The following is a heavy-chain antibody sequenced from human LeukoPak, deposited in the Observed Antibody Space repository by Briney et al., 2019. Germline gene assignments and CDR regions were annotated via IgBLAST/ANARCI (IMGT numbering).Heavy chain of an antibody. CDR2: ISGSGGST. J-gene: IGHJ1*01. Sequence: GGSLRLSCAASGFTFSSYAMSWVRQAPGKGLEWVSAISGSGGSTYYADSVKDRFTISRDNSKDTLYLQMTSLRDEDTAAYYCGRDPNGDYIGAFDFQRWGRGTLVTVSS. CDR3: GRDPNGDYIGAFDFQR. V-gene: IGHV3-23*01. D-gene: IGHD4-17*01. CDR1: GFTFSSYA.